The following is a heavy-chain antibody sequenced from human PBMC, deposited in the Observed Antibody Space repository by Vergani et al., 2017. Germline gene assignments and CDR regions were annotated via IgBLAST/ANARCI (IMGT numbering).Heavy chain of an antibody. D-gene: IGHD3-10*01. V-gene: IGHV3-30*18. Sequence: QVQLVESGGGVVQPGRSLRLSCAASGFTFSSYGMHWVRQAPGKGLEWVAVISYDGSKKYYADSVKGRFTISRDNSKNTLYLQMNSLRDEDTAVYYCAKSLTGNAFDIWGQGTMVTVSS. CDR1: GFTFSSYG. J-gene: IGHJ3*02. CDR2: ISYDGSKK. CDR3: AKSLTGNAFDI.